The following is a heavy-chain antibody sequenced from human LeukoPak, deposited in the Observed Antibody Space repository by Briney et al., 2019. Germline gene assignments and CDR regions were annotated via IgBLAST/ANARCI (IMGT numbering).Heavy chain of an antibody. J-gene: IGHJ6*02. D-gene: IGHD3-10*01. V-gene: IGHV1-46*02. CDR1: GYSFNSHH. CDR2: KFSHDGTT. Sequence: ASVKVSCKTSGYSFNSHHVHWVRQAPGQGLEWMGVKFSHDGTTSYSQNFQGRLTMTRDTSTSTVYMELSSLRSEDTAVYYCARDSGNFHYDMDVWGQGTTVIVSS. CDR3: ARDSGNFHYDMDV.